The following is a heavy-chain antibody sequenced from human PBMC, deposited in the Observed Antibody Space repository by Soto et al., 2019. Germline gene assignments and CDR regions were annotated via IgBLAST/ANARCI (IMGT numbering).Heavy chain of an antibody. D-gene: IGHD3-10*01. CDR1: GGSISSYY. CDR3: ARGRRVRGAAYGMDV. Sequence: SETLSLTCTVSGGSISSYYWSWIRQPPGKGLEWIGYIYYSGSTNYNPSLKSRVTISVDTSKNQFSLKLSSVTAADTAVYYCARGRRVRGAAYGMDVWGQGTTVTVSS. V-gene: IGHV4-59*12. J-gene: IGHJ6*02. CDR2: IYYSGST.